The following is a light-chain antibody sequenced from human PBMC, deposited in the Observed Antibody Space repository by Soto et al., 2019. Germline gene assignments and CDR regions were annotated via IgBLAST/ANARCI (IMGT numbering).Light chain of an antibody. CDR3: QQYGSSPPWT. CDR2: GAS. J-gene: IGKJ1*01. CDR1: QSVSSSY. V-gene: IGKV3-20*01. Sequence: EIVLTQSPGTLSLSPGERATLSCRASQSVSSSYLAWYQQKPGQAHRLLIYGASSRATGIPDRFSGSGSGTDFTITISRLEPEDFAVYYCQQYGSSPPWTFGQGTKVEIK.